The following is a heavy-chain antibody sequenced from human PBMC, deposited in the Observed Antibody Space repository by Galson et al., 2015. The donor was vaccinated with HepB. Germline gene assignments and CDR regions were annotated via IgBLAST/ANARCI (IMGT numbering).Heavy chain of an antibody. Sequence: SVKVSCKASGYTFTSYGISWVRQAPGQGLEWMGWISAYNGNTNYAQRLQGRVTMTTDTSTSTAYMELRSLRSDDTAVYYCARSRAVVDAFDIWGQGTMVTVSS. D-gene: IGHD6-19*01. CDR1: GYTFTSYG. CDR2: ISAYNGNT. CDR3: ARSRAVVDAFDI. V-gene: IGHV1-18*04. J-gene: IGHJ3*02.